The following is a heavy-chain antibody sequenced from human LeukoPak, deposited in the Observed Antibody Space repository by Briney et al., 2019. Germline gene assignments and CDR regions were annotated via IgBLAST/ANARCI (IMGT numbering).Heavy chain of an antibody. J-gene: IGHJ4*02. D-gene: IGHD5-12*01. CDR2: IIPIFGTA. CDR1: GGTFSSYA. CDR3: ARDAGIVATAN. V-gene: IGHV1-69*13. Sequence: ASVKVSCKASGGTFSSYAISWVRQAPGQGLEWMGGIIPIFGTANYAQKFQGRVTITADESTSTAYVELSSLRSEDTAVYYCARDAGIVATANWGQGTLVTVSS.